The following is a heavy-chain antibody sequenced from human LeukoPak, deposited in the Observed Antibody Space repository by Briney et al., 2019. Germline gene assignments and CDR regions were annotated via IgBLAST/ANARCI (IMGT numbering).Heavy chain of an antibody. Sequence: GGSLRLSCAASGFTFSSYWMSWVSQAPGKGMEWVADINLDGSEKYYVDSVKGRFTISRDNAKNSLNLHMNSLRAEDTAVYYCAREGTRGLFDSWGQGTLVTVSS. V-gene: IGHV3-7*01. CDR2: INLDGSEK. D-gene: IGHD1/OR15-1a*01. J-gene: IGHJ4*02. CDR3: AREGTRGLFDS. CDR1: GFTFSSYW.